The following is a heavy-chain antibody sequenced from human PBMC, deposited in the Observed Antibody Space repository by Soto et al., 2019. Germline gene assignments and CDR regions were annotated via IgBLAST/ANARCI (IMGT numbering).Heavy chain of an antibody. Sequence: QVQLQESGPGLVKPSETLSLTCTVSGGSISSYYWSWIRQPPGKGLEWIGYIYYSGSTNYNPSLKSRVTISVDTSKNQFSLKLSSVTAADTAVYYCARHKGAMVNFDYWGQGTRVTVSS. CDR1: GGSISSYY. V-gene: IGHV4-59*08. D-gene: IGHD5-18*01. J-gene: IGHJ4*02. CDR3: ARHKGAMVNFDY. CDR2: IYYSGST.